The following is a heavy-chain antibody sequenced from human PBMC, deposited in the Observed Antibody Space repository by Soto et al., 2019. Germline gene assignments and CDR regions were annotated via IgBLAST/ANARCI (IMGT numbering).Heavy chain of an antibody. V-gene: IGHV3-11*01. CDR1: GFTFSDYY. CDR3: AGQYSSSSVEF. J-gene: IGHJ4*02. D-gene: IGHD6-6*01. Sequence: GGSLRLSCAASGFTFSDYYMNWIRQAPGKGLEWASYISSGAITIYYADSVKGRFTISRDNAKNSLYLQMNSLRAEDTAVYYCAGQYSSSSVEFWGQGTLVTVSS. CDR2: ISSGAITI.